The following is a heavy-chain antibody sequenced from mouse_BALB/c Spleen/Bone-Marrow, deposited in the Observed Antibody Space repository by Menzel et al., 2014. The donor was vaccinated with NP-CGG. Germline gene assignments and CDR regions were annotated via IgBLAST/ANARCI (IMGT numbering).Heavy chain of an antibody. CDR2: INPSNGGT. D-gene: IGHD1-2*01. V-gene: IGHV1S81*02. Sequence: QVQLQQSGAELVKPGTSVKLSCKASGYTFTSYYIYWVKQRPGQGLKWIGEINPSNGGTNFNEKFKSKATLTVDKSSSTAYMQLSSLTSEDSAVYYCTRLSLLRGYFDYWGQGITLTVSS. CDR3: TRLSLLRGYFDY. CDR1: GYTFTSYY. J-gene: IGHJ2*01.